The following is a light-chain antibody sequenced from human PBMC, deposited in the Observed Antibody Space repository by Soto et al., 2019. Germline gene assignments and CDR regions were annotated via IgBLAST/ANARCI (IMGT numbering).Light chain of an antibody. Sequence: EIVLTQSPATLSLSPGERATLSCRASQSVSSYLAWYQQKPGQAPRLLIYDASTRATGIPARFSGSGSGTDFTLTISSLEPEDFAVYYCQQRSSWPSITFGGGTKVEIK. J-gene: IGKJ4*01. V-gene: IGKV3-11*01. CDR3: QQRSSWPSIT. CDR1: QSVSSY. CDR2: DAS.